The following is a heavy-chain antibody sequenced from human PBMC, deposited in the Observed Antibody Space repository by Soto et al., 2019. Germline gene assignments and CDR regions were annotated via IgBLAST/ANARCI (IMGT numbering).Heavy chain of an antibody. CDR2: ISYSGST. V-gene: IGHV4-39*01. CDR3: ARLGGYYQAFDN. CDR1: GGSISSDSYY. Sequence: SDTLSLTCTVSGGSISSDSYYWGWIRQSPEKGLEWIASISYSGSTYYNPTLKSRLIISVDTSKSQVSLKLSSVTAADTAVYYCARLGGYYQAFDNWGQGTLVTVSS. J-gene: IGHJ4*02. D-gene: IGHD3-22*01.